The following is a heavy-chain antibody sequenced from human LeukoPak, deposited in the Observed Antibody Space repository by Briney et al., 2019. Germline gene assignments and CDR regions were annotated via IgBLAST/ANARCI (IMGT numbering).Heavy chain of an antibody. J-gene: IGHJ4*02. CDR3: ARQLGYCSSTSCYADKVDY. CDR1: GGSISSSSYY. Sequence: PSETLSLTCTVSGGSISSSSYYWGWIRQPPGKGLEWIGSIYYSGSTYYIPSLKSRVTISVDTSKNQFSLKLSSVTAADTAVYYCARQLGYCSSTSCYADKVDYWGQGTLVTVSS. D-gene: IGHD2-2*01. V-gene: IGHV4-39*01. CDR2: IYYSGST.